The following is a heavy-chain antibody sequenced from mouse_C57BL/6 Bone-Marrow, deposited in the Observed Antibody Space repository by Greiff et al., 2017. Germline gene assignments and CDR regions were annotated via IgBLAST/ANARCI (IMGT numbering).Heavy chain of an antibody. J-gene: IGHJ2*01. CDR2: ISSGGSYT. CDR3: ARTRQLRLRDY. CDR1: GFTFSSYG. Sequence: EVKLVESGGDLVKPGGSLKLSCAASGFTFSSYGMSWVRQTPDTRLEWVATISSGGSYTYYPDSVQGRFTISRDNAKNTLYLHMSSLKSEDTAMYYCARTRQLRLRDYWGQGTTLTVSS. D-gene: IGHD3-2*02. V-gene: IGHV5-6*02.